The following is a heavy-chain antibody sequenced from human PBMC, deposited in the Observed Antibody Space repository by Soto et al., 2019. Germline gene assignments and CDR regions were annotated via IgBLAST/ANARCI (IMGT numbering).Heavy chain of an antibody. D-gene: IGHD3-3*01. V-gene: IGHV3-11*01. CDR2: IDTSGTKI. J-gene: IGHJ4*02. Sequence: PGGSLRLSCAASGYTFSDYYMSWIRQAPGKGLEWISYIDTSGTKIYYADSVKGRFTITRDNAKNSRYLEMNSLRDEDTAVYYCASHYDMWSGYLSPVDYWGQGTLVTVSS. CDR1: GYTFSDYY. CDR3: ASHYDMWSGYLSPVDY.